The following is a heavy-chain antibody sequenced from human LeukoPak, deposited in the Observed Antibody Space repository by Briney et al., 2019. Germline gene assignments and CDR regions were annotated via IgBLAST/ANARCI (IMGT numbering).Heavy chain of an antibody. V-gene: IGHV3-23*01. J-gene: IGHJ4*02. Sequence: GGSLRLSCAASGFTFSSYAMSWVRQAPGKGLEWVSIISAIGGSTYYADSVKGRFTISRDTSRNTLYLQMTSLRAEDTAVYYCAKFPHYDFWNGYYYYFDYWGQGTLVTVSS. CDR3: AKFPHYDFWNGYYYYFDY. D-gene: IGHD3-3*01. CDR1: GFTFSSYA. CDR2: ISAIGGST.